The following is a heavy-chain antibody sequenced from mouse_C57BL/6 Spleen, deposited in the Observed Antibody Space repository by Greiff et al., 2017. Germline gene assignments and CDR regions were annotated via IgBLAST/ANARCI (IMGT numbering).Heavy chain of an antibody. CDR3: ARRLRRLGFAY. CDR1: GYTFTDYN. V-gene: IGHV1-18*01. Sequence: EVQLVESGPELVKPGASVKIPCKASGYTFTDYNMDWVKQSHGKSLEWIGDINPNNGGTIYNQKFKGKATLTVDKSSSTAYMELRSLTSEDTAVYYCARRLRRLGFAYWGQGTLVTVSA. D-gene: IGHD2-4*01. CDR2: INPNNGGT. J-gene: IGHJ3*01.